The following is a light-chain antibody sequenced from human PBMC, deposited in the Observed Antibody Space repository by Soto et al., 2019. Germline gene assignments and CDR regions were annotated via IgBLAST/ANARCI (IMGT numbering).Light chain of an antibody. CDR3: TSYAGSNNLV. CDR1: SSDIGGYNY. J-gene: IGLJ3*02. Sequence: QSALTQPPSASGSPGQSVTISCTGTSSDIGGYNYVSWYQQHPGKAPKLIIYEVSKRPSGVPDRFSGSKSGNTASLTVSGLQDEDEADYYCTSYAGSNNLVFAGGTKLTVL. V-gene: IGLV2-8*01. CDR2: EVS.